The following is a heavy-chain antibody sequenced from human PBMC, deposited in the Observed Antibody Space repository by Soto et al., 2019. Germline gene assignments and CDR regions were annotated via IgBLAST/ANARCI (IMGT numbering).Heavy chain of an antibody. V-gene: IGHV1-69*04. CDR3: ARDSGDIVVVPAAMPLAFDI. J-gene: IGHJ3*02. Sequence: ASVKVSCKASGGTFSSYTISWVRQAPGQGLEWMGRIIPILGIANYAQKFQGRVTITADKSTSTAYMELSSLRSEDTAVYYCARDSGDIVVVPAAMPLAFDIWGQGTMVTVSS. CDR2: IIPILGIA. CDR1: GGTFSSYT. D-gene: IGHD2-2*01.